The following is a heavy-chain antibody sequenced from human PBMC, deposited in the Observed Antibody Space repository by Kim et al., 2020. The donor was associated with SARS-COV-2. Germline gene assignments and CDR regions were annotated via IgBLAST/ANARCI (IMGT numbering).Heavy chain of an antibody. V-gene: IGHV3-7*01. D-gene: IGHD1-20*01. Sequence: GGSLRLSCAASGFTFSSYWMSWVRQAPGKGLEWVANIKQDGSEKYYVDSVKGRFTISRDNAKNSLYLQMNSLRAEDTAVYYCARENSWNYDYYMDVWGKGTTVTVSS. CDR3: ARENSWNYDYYMDV. CDR1: GFTFSSYW. CDR2: IKQDGSEK. J-gene: IGHJ6*03.